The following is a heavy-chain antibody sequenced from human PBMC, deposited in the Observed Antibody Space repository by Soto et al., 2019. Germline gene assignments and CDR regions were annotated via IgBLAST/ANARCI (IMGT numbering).Heavy chain of an antibody. CDR2: IIPIFGTA. CDR1: GGTFSSYA. CDR3: AIGTDKSGSCYSCWYFDL. Sequence: QVQLVQSGAEVKKPGSSVKVSCKASGGTFSSYAISWVRQAPGQGLEWLGGIIPIFGTANYAQKFQGRVTITADESTSTAYMELSSLRSEDTAVYYCAIGTDKSGSCYSCWYFDLWGRGTLVTVSS. V-gene: IGHV1-69*01. D-gene: IGHD2-15*01. J-gene: IGHJ2*01.